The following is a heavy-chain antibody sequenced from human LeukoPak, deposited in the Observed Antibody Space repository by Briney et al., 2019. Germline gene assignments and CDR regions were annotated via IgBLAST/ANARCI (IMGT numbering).Heavy chain of an antibody. Sequence: SETLSLTCAVYGGSFSGYNWSWIRQPPGKGLEWIGEIVHSGNTKYNPSLKSRVTISVDTSKNQFSLNLTSVTAADTAVYYCARFGSSTWYKGAFDIWGQGTMVTVAS. CDR1: GGSFSGYN. D-gene: IGHD6-13*01. J-gene: IGHJ3*02. CDR3: ARFGSSTWYKGAFDI. CDR2: IVHSGNT. V-gene: IGHV4-34*12.